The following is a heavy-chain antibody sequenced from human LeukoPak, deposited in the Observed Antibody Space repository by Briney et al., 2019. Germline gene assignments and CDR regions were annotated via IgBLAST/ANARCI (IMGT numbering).Heavy chain of an antibody. CDR2: IIPIFGTA. Sequence: ASVKASCKASGGTFSSYAISWVRQAPGQGLEWMERIIPIFGTANYAQKFQGRVTITTDESTSTAYMELSSLRSEDTAVYYCARDEWELLTWGQGTLVTVSS. D-gene: IGHD1-26*01. J-gene: IGHJ4*02. V-gene: IGHV1-69*05. CDR3: ARDEWELLT. CDR1: GGTFSSYA.